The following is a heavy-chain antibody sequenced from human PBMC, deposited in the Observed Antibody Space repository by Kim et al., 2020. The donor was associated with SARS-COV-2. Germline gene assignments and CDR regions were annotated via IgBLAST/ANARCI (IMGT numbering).Heavy chain of an antibody. CDR1: GFTFSSYA. Sequence: GGSLRLSCAASGFTFSSYAMSWVRQAPGKRLEWVSAISGSGGSTYYADSVKGRFTISRDNSKNTLYLQMNSLRAEDTSVYYCAKATVRGVTYGMDVWGQGTTVTVSS. CDR2: ISGSGGST. J-gene: IGHJ6*02. V-gene: IGHV3-23*01. CDR3: AKATVRGVTYGMDV. D-gene: IGHD3-10*01.